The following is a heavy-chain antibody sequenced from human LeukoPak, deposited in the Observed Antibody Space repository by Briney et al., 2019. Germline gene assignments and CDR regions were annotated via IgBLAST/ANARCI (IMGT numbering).Heavy chain of an antibody. D-gene: IGHD6-13*01. J-gene: IGHJ4*02. V-gene: IGHV3-30-3*01. CDR3: ARQSSSWYYFDY. CDR2: ISYDGSNK. CDR1: GFTFSSYA. Sequence: GGSLRLSCAASGFTFSSYAMHWVRQAPGKGLEWVAVISYDGSNKYYADSVKGRFTISRDNSKNTLYLQMNSLRAEDTAVYYCARQSSSWYYFDYWGQGTLATVSS.